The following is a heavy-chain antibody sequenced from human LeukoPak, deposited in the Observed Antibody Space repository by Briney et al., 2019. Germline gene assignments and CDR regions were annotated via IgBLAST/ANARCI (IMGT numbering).Heavy chain of an antibody. Sequence: GASVKVSCKASGYTFTDYYIQWVRLAPGQGLEWMGWISAYNGNTNYAQKLQGRVTMTTDTSTSTAYMELRSLRSDDTAVYYCARRTRSMTGSTVTTANWFDPWGQGTLVTVSS. V-gene: IGHV1-18*04. J-gene: IGHJ5*02. CDR3: ARRTRSMTGSTVTTANWFDP. CDR2: ISAYNGNT. CDR1: GYTFTDYY. D-gene: IGHD4-17*01.